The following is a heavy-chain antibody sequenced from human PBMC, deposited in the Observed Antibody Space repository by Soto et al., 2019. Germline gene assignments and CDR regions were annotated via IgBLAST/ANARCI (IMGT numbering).Heavy chain of an antibody. J-gene: IGHJ4*02. D-gene: IGHD1-1*01. Sequence: PGGSLRLSCAASGFTFSSYAMSWVRQAPGKGLECVSTISGSGGTTYYADSVKGRFTISRDNSKNTLYLQMNSLRAEDTAVYYCMRDLGYNCGGFWGQGILVTVSS. V-gene: IGHV3-23*01. CDR3: MRDLGYNCGGF. CDR1: GFTFSSYA. CDR2: ISGSGGTT.